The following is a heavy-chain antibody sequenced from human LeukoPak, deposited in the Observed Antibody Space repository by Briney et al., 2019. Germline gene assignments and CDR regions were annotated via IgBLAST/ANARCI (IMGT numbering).Heavy chain of an antibody. Sequence: SETLSLTCTVSGGSISSYHWSWIRQPAGKGLEWIGHIFNSGSTNYNPSLKSRVTMSVDTSKNQFSLKLSSVTAADTAVYYCARVIRDSNYVFRHYYYMDVWGKGTTVTVSS. CDR1: GGSISSYH. V-gene: IGHV4-4*07. CDR3: ARVIRDSNYVFRHYYYMDV. D-gene: IGHD4-11*01. CDR2: IFNSGST. J-gene: IGHJ6*03.